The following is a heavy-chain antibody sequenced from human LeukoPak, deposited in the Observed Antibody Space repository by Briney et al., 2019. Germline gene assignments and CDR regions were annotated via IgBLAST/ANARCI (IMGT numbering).Heavy chain of an antibody. CDR3: ARGPMVRGIFDY. D-gene: IGHD3-10*01. J-gene: IGHJ4*02. CDR1: GFTFSSYE. V-gene: IGHV3-48*03. CDR2: ISSSGSTI. Sequence: GGSLRLSCAASGFTFSSYEMNWVRQAPGKGLEWVSYISSSGSTIYYADSVKGRFTIPRDNAKNSLYLQMNSLRAEDTAVYYCARGPMVRGIFDYWGQGTLVTVSS.